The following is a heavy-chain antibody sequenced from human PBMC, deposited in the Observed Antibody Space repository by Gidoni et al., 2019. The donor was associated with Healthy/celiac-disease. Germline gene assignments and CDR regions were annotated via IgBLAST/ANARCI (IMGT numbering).Heavy chain of an antibody. D-gene: IGHD5-18*01. CDR3: ARQYSYGPNWFDP. CDR1: GGPLSRSSYY. Sequence: QLPLPVSRPGLVNPSETLSLTCPVSGGPLSRSSYYWGWRRQPPGKGLEGSGSIYYRGSTYYNPYLKSRVTISVETSKNQVSLKLRSVTAAETAVYYCARQYSYGPNWFDPGGQGTLVTVSS. V-gene: IGHV4-39*01. CDR2: IYYRGST. J-gene: IGHJ5*02.